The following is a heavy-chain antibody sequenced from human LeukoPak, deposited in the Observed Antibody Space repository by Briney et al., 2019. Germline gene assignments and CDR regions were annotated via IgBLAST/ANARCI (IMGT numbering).Heavy chain of an antibody. V-gene: IGHV3-23*01. D-gene: IGHD3-16*01. CDR1: GFTLSSYA. CDR2: LRGDGET. J-gene: IGHJ4*02. CDR3: AKASWVSRADAVL. Sequence: GGSLRLSCAASGFTLSSYAMSWVRQAPARGLEWVSSLRGDGETFYIDSVKGRFTLSRDESRNTVYLQLNNLRVEDTAVYFCAKASWVSRADAVLWGQGTLVTVSS.